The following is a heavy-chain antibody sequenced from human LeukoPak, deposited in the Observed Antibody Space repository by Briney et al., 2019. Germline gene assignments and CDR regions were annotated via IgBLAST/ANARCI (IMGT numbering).Heavy chain of an antibody. J-gene: IGHJ4*02. CDR2: INSNSGNR. CDR3: ARVDGSPDY. V-gene: IGHV1-8*03. D-gene: IGHD2-15*01. CDR1: GYTFTTLD. Sequence: GASVKVSCKASGYTFTTLDINWVRQATGQGLEWMGWINSNSGNRGYAQKFQGRVTITRDTSISTAYMELSSLRSEDTAVYYCARVDGSPDYWGQGTLVTVSS.